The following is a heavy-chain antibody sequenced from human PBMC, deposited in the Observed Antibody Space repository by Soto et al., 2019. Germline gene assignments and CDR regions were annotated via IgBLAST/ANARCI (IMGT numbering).Heavy chain of an antibody. CDR3: ARDLGGWPDY. D-gene: IGHD6-19*01. Sequence: QVQLVQSGAEVKKPGASVKVSCKASGYTFTSYAIHWVRQAPGQRLEWMGWINAGNGNTKYSQKFQDRVTITRDTSPSTAYMELSSLRSEDTAVYYCARDLGGWPDYWGQGTLVTVSS. J-gene: IGHJ4*02. CDR2: INAGNGNT. CDR1: GYTFTSYA. V-gene: IGHV1-3*01.